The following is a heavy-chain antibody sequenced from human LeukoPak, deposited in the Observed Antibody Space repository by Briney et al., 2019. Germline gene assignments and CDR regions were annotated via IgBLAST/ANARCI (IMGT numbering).Heavy chain of an antibody. CDR2: IRYDGSNK. D-gene: IGHD2-21*01. Sequence: GGSLRLSCAASGFAFSSYGMRWVRQAPGKGLEWVAFIRYDGSNKYYADSVKGRFTISRDNSKNTLYLQMNGLRAEDTALYYCANPDCGSDCYAFDYWGQGTLVTVTS. J-gene: IGHJ4*02. CDR3: ANPDCGSDCYAFDY. V-gene: IGHV3-30*02. CDR1: GFAFSSYG.